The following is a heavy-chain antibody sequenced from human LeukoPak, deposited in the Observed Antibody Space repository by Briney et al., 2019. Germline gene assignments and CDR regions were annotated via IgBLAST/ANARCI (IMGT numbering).Heavy chain of an antibody. CDR2: ISNSDSSA. V-gene: IGHV3-23*01. D-gene: IGHD1-14*01. J-gene: IGHJ4*02. CDR3: AKATGYLL. Sequence: PGGSLRLSCAASAFTFSNYAMSWVRQAPGKGLEWVSTISNSDSSAYYADSVKGRFTISRDNSENTLYLQMNSLRAEDTAIYYCAKATGYLLWGQGTLVIVSS. CDR1: AFTFSNYA.